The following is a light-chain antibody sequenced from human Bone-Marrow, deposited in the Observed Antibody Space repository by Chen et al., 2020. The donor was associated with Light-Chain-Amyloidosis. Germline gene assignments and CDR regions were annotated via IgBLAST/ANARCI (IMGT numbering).Light chain of an antibody. J-gene: IGLJ2*01. Sequence: SYERSQPPSLSVSPEQTRRLTCSGDDLPKKYAYWYQQKPGQAPVLVIHRDTERPSGIAERFSGSSSGTTATLTISGVQAEDEADDHCQSADSSGTYEVIFGGGTKLTVL. V-gene: IGLV3-25*03. CDR1: DLPKKY. CDR3: QSADSSGTYEVI. CDR2: RDT.